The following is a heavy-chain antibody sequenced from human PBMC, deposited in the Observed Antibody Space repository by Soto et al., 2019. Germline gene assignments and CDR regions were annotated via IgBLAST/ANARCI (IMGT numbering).Heavy chain of an antibody. V-gene: IGHV1-69*02. CDR1: GGTFSSYT. J-gene: IGHJ4*02. D-gene: IGHD2-21*01. Sequence: QVQLVQSGAEVKKPGSSVKVSCKASGGTFSSYTISWVRQAPGQGLEWMGRIIPILGITNYAQKFQGRVTITADKSTSTAYMELSSLRSEDTAVYYCGSPNPQRGSGFLFEYWGQGTLVTVSS. CDR2: IIPILGIT. CDR3: GSPNPQRGSGFLFEY.